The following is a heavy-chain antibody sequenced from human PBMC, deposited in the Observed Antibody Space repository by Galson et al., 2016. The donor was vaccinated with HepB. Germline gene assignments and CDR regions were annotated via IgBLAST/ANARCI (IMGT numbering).Heavy chain of an antibody. Sequence: SVKVSCKASGGALSSYSFSWVRQAPGQGLEWMGGIMPMFGAANSAQKFQGRVTITADKSTSTAYMELNALTSDDTAVYYCAREPLIVLVVGTYYFDSWGQGTLVTVSS. CDR2: IMPMFGAA. J-gene: IGHJ4*02. D-gene: IGHD2-8*02. CDR3: AREPLIVLVVGTYYFDS. V-gene: IGHV1-69*06. CDR1: GGALSSYS.